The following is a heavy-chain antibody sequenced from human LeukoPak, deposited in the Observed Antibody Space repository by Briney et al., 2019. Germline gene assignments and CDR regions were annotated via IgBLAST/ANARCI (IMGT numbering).Heavy chain of an antibody. CDR2: IYYSGTT. CDR3: ARAGVSMVRIDY. Sequence: SETLSLTCTVSGGSISSSSYYWGWIRQPPGKGLEWIGSIYYSGTTNYNPSLKSRVTISVDTSKNQFSLKLSSVTAADTAVYYCARAGVSMVRIDYWGQGTLVTVSS. J-gene: IGHJ4*02. CDR1: GGSISSSSYY. V-gene: IGHV4-39*07. D-gene: IGHD3-10*01.